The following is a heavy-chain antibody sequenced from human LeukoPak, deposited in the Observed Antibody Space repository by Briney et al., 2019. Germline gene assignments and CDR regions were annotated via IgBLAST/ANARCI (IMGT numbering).Heavy chain of an antibody. Sequence: PGTSLRLSCAASGFTFSTYGMHWVRQAPGKGLEWVAVISKDGSNIYYSVSVRGRFTISRDNSKSTVDLQMNSLRVEDTAVYYCVRRFPVTRGSFYAPFQYRGQGSLVIDSS. CDR3: VRRFPVTRGSFYAPFQY. CDR2: ISKDGSNI. J-gene: IGHJ1*01. D-gene: IGHD1-26*01. V-gene: IGHV3-30*03. CDR1: GFTFSTYG.